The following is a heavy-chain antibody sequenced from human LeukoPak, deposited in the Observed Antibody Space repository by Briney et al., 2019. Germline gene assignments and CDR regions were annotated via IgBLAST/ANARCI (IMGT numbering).Heavy chain of an antibody. V-gene: IGHV3-74*01. Sequence: GGSLRLSCAASGFTFSSSWMHWVRQTPGKGLVWVSRINSDGSSTSYADSVKGRFTISRDNAKNTLSLQMNSLRAEDTAVYYCTRASRKEQDYWGQGTLVTVSS. D-gene: IGHD1/OR15-1a*01. CDR2: INSDGSST. CDR3: TRASRKEQDY. J-gene: IGHJ4*02. CDR1: GFTFSSSW.